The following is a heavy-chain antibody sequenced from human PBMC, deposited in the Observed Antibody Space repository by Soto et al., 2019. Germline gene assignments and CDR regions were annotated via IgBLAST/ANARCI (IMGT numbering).Heavy chain of an antibody. CDR1: GGSISSSNW. CDR2: IYHSGST. CDR3: ARESYYDRAFDI. J-gene: IGHJ3*02. Sequence: PSETLSLTCAVSGGSISSSNWWSWVRQPPGKGLEWIGEIYHSGSTNYNPSLKSRVTISVDKSQNQFSLKLSSVTAADTAVYYCARESYYDRAFDIWGQGTMVTISS. D-gene: IGHD3-22*01. V-gene: IGHV4-4*02.